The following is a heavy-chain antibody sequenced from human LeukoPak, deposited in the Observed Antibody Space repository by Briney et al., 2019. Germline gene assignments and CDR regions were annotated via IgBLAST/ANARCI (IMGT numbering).Heavy chain of an antibody. CDR1: GFTFSTYY. D-gene: IGHD2-15*01. Sequence: GGSLRLSCAASGFTFSTYYLTWVRQAPGKGLEWVSGISTTGYNTYYADSVKGRFTIARDNSKNTQSLHMNSLRAEDTAVYYCLGYCSGGSCYSGAHWGQGTLVTVSS. CDR2: ISTTGYNT. CDR3: LGYCSGGSCYSGAH. V-gene: IGHV3-23*01. J-gene: IGHJ4*02.